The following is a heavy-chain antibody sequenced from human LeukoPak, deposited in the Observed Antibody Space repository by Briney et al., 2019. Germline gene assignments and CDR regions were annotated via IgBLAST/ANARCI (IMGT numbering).Heavy chain of an antibody. J-gene: IGHJ6*03. V-gene: IGHV4-39*01. Sequence: SETLSLTCTVSGGSISSSSYYWGWIRQPPGKGLEWIGSIYYNGSTYYNPSLKSRVTISVDTSKNQFSLKLSSVTAADTAVYYCARHAGHYYYYMDVWGKGTTVTVSS. CDR3: ARHAGHYYYYMDV. D-gene: IGHD3-10*01. CDR1: GGSISSSSYY. CDR2: IYYNGST.